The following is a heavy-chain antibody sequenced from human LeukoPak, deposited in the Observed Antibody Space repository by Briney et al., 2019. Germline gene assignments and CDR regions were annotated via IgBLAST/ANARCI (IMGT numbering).Heavy chain of an antibody. D-gene: IGHD3-9*01. CDR2: IIPIFGTA. V-gene: IGHV1-69*13. Sequence: SVKVSCKASGGTFSIYAISWVRQAPGQGLEWMGGIIPIFGTANCAQKFQGRVTITADESTSTAYMELSSLRSEDTAVYYCARFDILTGYSDDYWGQGTLVTVSS. J-gene: IGHJ4*02. CDR3: ARFDILTGYSDDY. CDR1: GGTFSIYA.